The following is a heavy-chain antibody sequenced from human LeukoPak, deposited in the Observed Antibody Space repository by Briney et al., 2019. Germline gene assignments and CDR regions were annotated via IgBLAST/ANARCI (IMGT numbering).Heavy chain of an antibody. J-gene: IGHJ4*02. CDR1: AFTFSTYS. CDR2: ISSSSSTI. V-gene: IGHV3-48*01. CDR3: ARDPYYYDSSGCFDY. D-gene: IGHD3-22*01. Sequence: GGSLRLSCAASAFTFSTYSMNWVRQAPGKGLEWVSYISSSSSTIHYADSVKGRFTISRDNARNSLYLQMNSLRAEDTAVYYCARDPYYYDSSGCFDYWGQGTLVTVSS.